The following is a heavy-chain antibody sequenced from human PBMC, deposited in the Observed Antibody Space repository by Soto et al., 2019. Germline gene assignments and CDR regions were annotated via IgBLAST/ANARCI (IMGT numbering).Heavy chain of an antibody. CDR1: GGSISSSSYY. CDR3: ARHVSDYDFCSGYHYCIDV. V-gene: IGHV4-39*01. Sequence: PSETLSLTCTVSGGSISSSSYYWGWIRQPPGKGLEWIGSIYYSGSTYYNPSLKSRVTISVDTSKNQFSLKLSSVTAADTAVYYCARHVSDYDFCSGYHYCIDVWRQRPTVTVCS. J-gene: IGHJ6*02. CDR2: IYYSGST. D-gene: IGHD3-3*01.